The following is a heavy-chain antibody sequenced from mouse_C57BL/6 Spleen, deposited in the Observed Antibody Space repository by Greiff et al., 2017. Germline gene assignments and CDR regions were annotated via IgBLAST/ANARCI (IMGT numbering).Heavy chain of an antibody. CDR2: INPNNGGT. J-gene: IGHJ4*01. CDR1: GYTFTDYN. CDR3: ARRGYYYGPYYYAMDY. V-gene: IGHV1-18*01. Sequence: VQLQQSGPELVKPGASVKIPCKASGYTFTDYNMDWVKQSNGKSLEWIGDINPNNGGTIYNQKFKGKATLTVDKSSSTAYMELRSLTSEDTAVYYCARRGYYYGPYYYAMDYWGQGTSVTVSS. D-gene: IGHD1-1*01.